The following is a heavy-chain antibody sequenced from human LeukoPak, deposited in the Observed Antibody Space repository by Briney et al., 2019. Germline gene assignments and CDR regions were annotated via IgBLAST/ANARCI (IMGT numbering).Heavy chain of an antibody. CDR2: IYPGDSDT. CDR3: ARPVEPDSIGAFDV. D-gene: IGHD2-2*01. CDR1: GYSFTSYW. V-gene: IGHV5-51*01. J-gene: IGHJ3*01. Sequence: PGESLKISCEGSGYSFTSYWIGWVRRMPGKGLEWMGIIYPGDSDTRYSPSFLGQVTISADKSIRTAYLQWSSLKASDTAMYYCARPVEPDSIGAFDVWGQGTMVTVSS.